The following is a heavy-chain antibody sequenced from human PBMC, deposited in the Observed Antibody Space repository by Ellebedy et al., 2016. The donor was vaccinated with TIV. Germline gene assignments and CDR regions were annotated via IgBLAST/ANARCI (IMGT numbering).Heavy chain of an antibody. J-gene: IGHJ5*01. CDR3: ARAGTLDS. CDR1: GYTFTTYT. CDR2: INTNTAYP. Sequence: AASVKVSCKASGYTFTTYTLSWVRQAPGQGLEWMGWINTNTAYPTYAQGFTGRFVFSLDTSASTTYLQINSLQAEDTAVYYCARAGTLDSWGQGTLVTVAS. V-gene: IGHV7-4-1*02. D-gene: IGHD1-1*01.